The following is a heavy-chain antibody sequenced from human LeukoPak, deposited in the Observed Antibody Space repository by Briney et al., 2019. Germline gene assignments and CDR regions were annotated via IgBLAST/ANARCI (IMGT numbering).Heavy chain of an antibody. D-gene: IGHD3-9*01. Sequence: SQTLSLTCTVSGGSISSGSYYWSWIRQPAGKGLEWIGRIYTSGSTNYNPSLKSRVTISVDTSKNQFSLKLSSVTAADTAAYYCARGMLYYDILTGCRDYYTDVWGKGTTVTISS. CDR1: GGSISSGSYY. CDR2: IYTSGST. CDR3: ARGMLYYDILTGCRDYYTDV. J-gene: IGHJ6*03. V-gene: IGHV4-61*02.